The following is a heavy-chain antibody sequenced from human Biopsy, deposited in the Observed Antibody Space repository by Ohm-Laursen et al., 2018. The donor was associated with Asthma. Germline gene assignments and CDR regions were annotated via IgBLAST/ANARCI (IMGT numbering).Heavy chain of an antibody. V-gene: IGHV3-23*01. CDR2: ISGSGGST. CDR3: AKDRDYDILTGPPVFDY. J-gene: IGHJ4*02. Sequence: GSLRLSCAAAGFTFSSYAMSWVRQAPGKGLEWVSAISGSGGSTYYADSVKGRFTISRDNSKNTLYLQMNSLRAEDTAVYYCAKDRDYDILTGPPVFDYWGQGTLVTVSS. CDR1: GFTFSSYA. D-gene: IGHD3-9*01.